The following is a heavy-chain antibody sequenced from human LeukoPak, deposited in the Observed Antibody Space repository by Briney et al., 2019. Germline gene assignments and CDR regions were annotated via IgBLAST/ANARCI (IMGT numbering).Heavy chain of an antibody. Sequence: GGSLRLSCAASGFTFTTYWMGWVRQAPGKGPEWVANINQVGSSKYFVDSVKGGFIISRDNAKNSLYLQMDSLRDEDTAVYYCANLGPPGRDHYLESWGQGTLVTVSS. CDR1: GFTFTTYW. CDR2: INQVGSSK. CDR3: ANLGPPGRDHYLES. J-gene: IGHJ4*02. V-gene: IGHV3-7*01. D-gene: IGHD5-24*01.